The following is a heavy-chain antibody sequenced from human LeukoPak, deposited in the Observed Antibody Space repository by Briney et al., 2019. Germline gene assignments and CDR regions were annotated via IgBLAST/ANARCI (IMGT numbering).Heavy chain of an antibody. CDR3: ARHKRQAAAPPWPYYFDS. Sequence: SETLSLTCTVSGGSISSYYWSWIRQPPGKGLEWIGYIYYSGSTNYNPSLKSRVTISVDTSKNHFSLKLSSVTAADTAMYYCARHKRQAAAPPWPYYFDSWGQGTLVTVSS. D-gene: IGHD6-6*01. CDR2: IYYSGST. CDR1: GGSISSYY. J-gene: IGHJ4*02. V-gene: IGHV4-59*08.